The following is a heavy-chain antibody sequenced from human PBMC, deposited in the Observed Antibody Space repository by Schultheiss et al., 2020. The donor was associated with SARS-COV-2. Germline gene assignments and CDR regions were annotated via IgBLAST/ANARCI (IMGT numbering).Heavy chain of an antibody. D-gene: IGHD4-23*01. J-gene: IGHJ2*01. CDR2: IYYSGST. Sequence: SETLSLTCAVSGYSISSGYYWGWIRQPPGKGLEWIGYIYYSGSTNYNPSLKSRVTISVDTSKNQFSLKLSSVTAADTAVYYCARGRGGNSNWYFDLWGRGTLVTVSS. CDR3: ARGRGGNSNWYFDL. V-gene: IGHV4-61*01. CDR1: GYSISSGYY.